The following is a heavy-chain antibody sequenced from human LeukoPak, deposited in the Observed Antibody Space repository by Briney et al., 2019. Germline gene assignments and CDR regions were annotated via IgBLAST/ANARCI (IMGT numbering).Heavy chain of an antibody. CDR1: GFTFSSSA. J-gene: IGHJ4*02. Sequence: GGSLRLSCAASGFTFSSSAMSWVRQAPGKGLEWVSGIGVGGGTYYSDSVKGRVTISRDNSKNTLYPQMNSLRPEDTAVYYCAKVSGFKITFGGVIDWGQGTLVTVSS. V-gene: IGHV3-23*01. CDR3: AKVSGFKITFGGVID. D-gene: IGHD3-16*02. CDR2: IGVGGGT.